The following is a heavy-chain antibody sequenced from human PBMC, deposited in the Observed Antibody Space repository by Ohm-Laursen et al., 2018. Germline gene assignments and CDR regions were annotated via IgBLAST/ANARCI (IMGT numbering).Heavy chain of an antibody. D-gene: IGHD2-21*01. CDR3: ARDQATGSDNWFDP. J-gene: IGHJ5*02. CDR2: INPDGSQK. CDR1: GFSFSGNW. V-gene: IGHV3-7*03. Sequence: SLRLSCAAPGFSFSGNWMNWVRQTPGKGLELVANINPDGSQKYYVDSVKGRFTISRDNAKNTLYLQMNSLRAEDTAVYYCARDQATGSDNWFDPWGQGTLVTVSS.